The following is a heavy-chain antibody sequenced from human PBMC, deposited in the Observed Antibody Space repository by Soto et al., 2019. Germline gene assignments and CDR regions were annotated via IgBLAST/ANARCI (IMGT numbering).Heavy chain of an antibody. D-gene: IGHD3-9*01. CDR3: ARAGTYYDILTGYYGDAFDI. CDR2: IWYDGSNK. Sequence: GGSLRLSCAASGFTFSSYGMHWVRQAPGKGLEWVAVIWYDGSNKYYADSVKGRFTISRDNSKNTLYLQMNSLRAEDTAVYYCARAGTYYDILTGYYGDAFDIWGQGTMVTVSS. V-gene: IGHV3-33*01. CDR1: GFTFSSYG. J-gene: IGHJ3*02.